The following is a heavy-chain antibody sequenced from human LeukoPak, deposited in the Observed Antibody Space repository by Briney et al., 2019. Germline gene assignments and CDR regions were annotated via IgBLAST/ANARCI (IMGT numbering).Heavy chain of an antibody. D-gene: IGHD3-16*02. V-gene: IGHV1-2*02. CDR2: INPNSGDT. Sequence: ASVKVSCKASGYTFTSYGFSWVRQAPGQGLEWMGWINPNSGDTNYAQKFQGRVTMTRDTSISTAYMELSRLRSDDTAVYYCARDGGQHLGVIDYWGQGTLVTVSS. CDR1: GYTFTSYG. CDR3: ARDGGQHLGVIDY. J-gene: IGHJ4*02.